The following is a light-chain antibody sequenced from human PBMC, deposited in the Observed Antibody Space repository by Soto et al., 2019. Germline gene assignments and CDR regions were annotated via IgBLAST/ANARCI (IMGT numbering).Light chain of an antibody. J-gene: IGKJ1*01. Sequence: DIQMTQSPSTLSGSVGDRVTITCRASQTISSRLAWYQQKPGKAPKLLIYKASTLKSGVSSRFSGSGSGTEFTLTISSLQPDDFATYYCQHYNSYSEAFGQGTKVELK. CDR2: KAS. CDR3: QHYNSYSEA. V-gene: IGKV1-5*03. CDR1: QTISSR.